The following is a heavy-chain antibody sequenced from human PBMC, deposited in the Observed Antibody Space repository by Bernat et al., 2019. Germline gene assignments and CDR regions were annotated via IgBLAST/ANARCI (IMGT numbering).Heavy chain of an antibody. Sequence: QVQLVESGGGLVKPGGSLRLSCAASGFTFSDYYMRWIRQAPGKGLDWVSYIRSSSSYTYYADSVKGRFTISRDNAKNSLYLQMNSLRAEDTAVYYCARGTSASAPYMDVWGKGTTVTVSS. J-gene: IGHJ6*03. V-gene: IGHV3-11*05. CDR3: ARGTSASAPYMDV. CDR2: IRSSSSYT. CDR1: GFTFSDYY.